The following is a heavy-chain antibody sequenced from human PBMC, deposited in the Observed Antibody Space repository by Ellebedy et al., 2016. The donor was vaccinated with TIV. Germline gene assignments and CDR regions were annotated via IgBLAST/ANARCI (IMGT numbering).Heavy chain of an antibody. CDR3: ARGGTFSHGLWYFDY. CDR2: INHSGNT. D-gene: IGHD5-18*01. CDR1: GGSFSGYY. J-gene: IGHJ4*02. Sequence: GSLRLSCAVYGGSFSGYYWSWIRRPPGKGLEWIGEINHSGNTNYNPSLKSRVTISVDTSKNQFSLNLNSVTAADTAAYYCARGGTFSHGLWYFDYWGQGTLVTVSS. V-gene: IGHV4-34*01.